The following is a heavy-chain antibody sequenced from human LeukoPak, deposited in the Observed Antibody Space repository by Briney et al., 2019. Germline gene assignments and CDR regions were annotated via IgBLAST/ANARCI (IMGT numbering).Heavy chain of an antibody. CDR3: TRGSLPGY. CDR1: GFTFVDYA. CDR2: IRSNPYGGTT. V-gene: IGHV3-49*04. J-gene: IGHJ4*02. Sequence: PTGGSLRLSCTASGFTFVDYAMTWVRQAPGKGLEWVGFIRSNPYGGTTEYAASVKGRFTISRDDSKSIAYLQMNSLKTEDTAVYYCTRGSLPGYWGQGTLVTVSS.